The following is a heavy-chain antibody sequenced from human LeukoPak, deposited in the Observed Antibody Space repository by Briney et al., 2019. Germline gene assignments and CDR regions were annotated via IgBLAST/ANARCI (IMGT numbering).Heavy chain of an antibody. CDR1: GFTVSSNY. J-gene: IGHJ4*02. V-gene: IGHV3-53*01. D-gene: IGHD1-20*01. CDR2: IYSGGST. CDR3: ARGGAYNWNDGLFDY. Sequence: GRSLRLSCAASGFTVSSNYMSWVRQAPGKGLEWVSVIYSGGSTYYADSVKGRFTISRDNSKNTLYLQMNSLRAEDTAVYYCARGGAYNWNDGLFDYWGQGTLVTVSS.